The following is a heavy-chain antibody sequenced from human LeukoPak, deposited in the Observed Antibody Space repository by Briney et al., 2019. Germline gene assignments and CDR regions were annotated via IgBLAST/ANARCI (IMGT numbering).Heavy chain of an antibody. D-gene: IGHD3-3*01. V-gene: IGHV3-74*01. Sequence: GGSLRLSCAASGFTFSSYWMHWVRQAPGKGLVWVSRINTDGSSTSYADSVKGRFTISRDNAKNTLYLQMNSLRAEDTAVYYCARDQTDDFWDPLYYYYYMDVWGKGTTVTVSS. CDR2: INTDGSST. CDR1: GFTFSSYW. J-gene: IGHJ6*03. CDR3: ARDQTDDFWDPLYYYYYMDV.